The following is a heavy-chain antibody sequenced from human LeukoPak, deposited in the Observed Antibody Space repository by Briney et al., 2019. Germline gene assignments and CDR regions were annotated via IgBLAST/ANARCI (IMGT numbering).Heavy chain of an antibody. Sequence: RGSLRLSCVASAFPFSSYGMHWVRQAPGKGLEWVAVIWHDGSHKYYADSVKGRFTISRDNSKNTLYLQMNSLRGEDTAVYYCASGDYSSGWRLDYWGQGTLVTVSS. CDR3: ASGDYSSGWRLDY. J-gene: IGHJ4*02. V-gene: IGHV3-33*01. D-gene: IGHD6-19*01. CDR1: AFPFSSYG. CDR2: IWHDGSHK.